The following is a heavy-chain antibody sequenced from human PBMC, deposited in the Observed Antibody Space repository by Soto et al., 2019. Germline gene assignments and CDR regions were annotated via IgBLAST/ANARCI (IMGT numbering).Heavy chain of an antibody. Sequence: GGSLRLSCAASGFTFSNAWMNWVRQAPGKGLEWVGRIKSKTDGGTTDYAAPVKGRFTISRDDSKNTLYLQMNSLKTGDTAVYYCSTGRTMGYYDSSGYSPFDYWGQGTLVTVSS. J-gene: IGHJ4*02. CDR2: IKSKTDGGTT. V-gene: IGHV3-15*07. D-gene: IGHD3-22*01. CDR3: STGRTMGYYDSSGYSPFDY. CDR1: GFTFSNAW.